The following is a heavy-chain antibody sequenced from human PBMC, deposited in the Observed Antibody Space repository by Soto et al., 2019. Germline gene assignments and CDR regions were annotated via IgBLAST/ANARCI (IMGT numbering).Heavy chain of an antibody. CDR2: IYWDEDK. V-gene: IGHV2-5*02. Sequence: QITLKESGPTLVRPTQTLTLTCSFSGFSLNTNGMGVGWIRQPPGKALEWLAFIYWDEDKRYSPSLKTRLTVTPDTSKNEVVLPLTNLDPLDTRTYYCAGWNYESGLDAWGQGTTVTVSS. J-gene: IGHJ6*02. D-gene: IGHD1-7*01. CDR1: GFSLNTNGMG. CDR3: AGWNYESGLDA.